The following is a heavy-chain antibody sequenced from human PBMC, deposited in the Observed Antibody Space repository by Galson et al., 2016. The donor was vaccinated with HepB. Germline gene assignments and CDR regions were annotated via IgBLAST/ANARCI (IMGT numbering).Heavy chain of an antibody. V-gene: IGHV3-33*06. CDR1: AFTFSNYG. CDR3: AKSKGGVWSYYFDY. J-gene: IGHJ4*02. Sequence: SLRLSCAASAFTFSNYGRKREGKGPGKGLEWVAGIWTDGSNKYYGDSVKGRFTISRDNSKNTLYLQMNCLRAEDTAVYYCAKSKGGVWSYYFDYWGQGTLVTVSS. D-gene: IGHD6-19*01. CDR2: IWTDGSNK.